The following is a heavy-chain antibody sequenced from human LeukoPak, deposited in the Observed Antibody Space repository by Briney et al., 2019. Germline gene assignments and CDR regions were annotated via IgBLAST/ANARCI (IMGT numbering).Heavy chain of an antibody. J-gene: IGHJ4*02. CDR1: GYTFTSYD. D-gene: IGHD1-20*01. CDR2: MNPNSGNT. CDR3: ARAPIYNWNPFDY. V-gene: IGHV1-8*03. Sequence: ASVKVSCKASGYTFTSYDINWVRQATGQGLEWMGWMNPNSGNTGYAQKFQGRVTITRNTSISTAYMELSSLRSEDTAVYYCARAPIYNWNPFDYWGQGTLVTVSS.